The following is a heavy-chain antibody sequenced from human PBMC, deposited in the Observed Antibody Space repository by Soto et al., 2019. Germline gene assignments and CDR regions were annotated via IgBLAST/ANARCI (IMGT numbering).Heavy chain of an antibody. CDR1: GFTFSSYG. Sequence: QVQLVESGGGVVQPGKSLRLSCAASGFTFSSYGMHWVRQAPGKGLEWVAVIWYDGSNKYYADSVKGRFTISRDNSKNXRLXQXISLSAEDTAVYYWARDPGYSSAWSLPASRGGYFDYWGQGTLVTVSS. V-gene: IGHV3-33*01. CDR2: IWYDGSNK. D-gene: IGHD6-19*01. CDR3: ARDPGYSSAWSLPASRGGYFDY. J-gene: IGHJ4*02.